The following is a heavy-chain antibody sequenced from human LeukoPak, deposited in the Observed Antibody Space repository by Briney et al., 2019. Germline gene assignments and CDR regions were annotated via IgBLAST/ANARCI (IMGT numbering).Heavy chain of an antibody. CDR1: GGSFSDYS. Sequence: SETLSLTCAVYGGSFSDYSWSWIRQPPGKGLEWIGEINHSGGTNHNPSLMSRVIMSVDTSKNQFSLKLSSVTDADTAVYYCARSGAVAGTYRYWGQGTLVTVSS. CDR2: INHSGGT. CDR3: ARSGAVAGTYRY. V-gene: IGHV4-34*01. J-gene: IGHJ4*02. D-gene: IGHD6-19*01.